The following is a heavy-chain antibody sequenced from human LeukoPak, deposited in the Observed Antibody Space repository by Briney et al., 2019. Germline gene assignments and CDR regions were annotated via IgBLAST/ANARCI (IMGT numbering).Heavy chain of an antibody. D-gene: IGHD6-19*01. V-gene: IGHV4-59*01. CDR2: AHNSGSA. CDR3: ARRGWYEDH. Sequence: SETLSLTCTVSGGSISSYYWGWIRQPPGKGLEWLGYAHNSGSANYNSSLGSRLTISIDTSKNQFSLNLRSVTAADTAVYYCARRGWYEDHWGQGSLVTVSS. J-gene: IGHJ4*02. CDR1: GGSISSYY.